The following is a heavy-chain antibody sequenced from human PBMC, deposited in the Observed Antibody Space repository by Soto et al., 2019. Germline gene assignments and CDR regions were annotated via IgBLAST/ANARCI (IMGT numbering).Heavy chain of an antibody. CDR2: IYSSGST. D-gene: IGHD2-15*01. Sequence: QVQLQESGPGLVKPSQTLSLTCTVSVGSLSSGGHYWSWIRQHPGKGLEWIGYIYSSGSTYYNPSPKSRVTISVDTSKNQFSLKLSSVTAADTAVYYCARGVGYCSGDSCYSNWYFDLWGRGTLVTVSS. CDR1: VGSLSSGGHY. V-gene: IGHV4-31*03. J-gene: IGHJ2*01. CDR3: ARGVGYCSGDSCYSNWYFDL.